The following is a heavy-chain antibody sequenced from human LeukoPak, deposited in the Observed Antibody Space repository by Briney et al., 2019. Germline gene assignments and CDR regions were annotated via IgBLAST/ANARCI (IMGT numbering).Heavy chain of an antibody. CDR1: GFTFSSYG. V-gene: IGHV3-30*02. CDR2: IRYDGSNK. CDR3: AKDQILAVAGIFDY. D-gene: IGHD6-19*01. Sequence: GGSLRLSCAASGFTFSSYGMHWVRQAPGKGVGGVAFIRYDGSNKYYADSVKGRFTISRDNSKNTLYLQMNSLRAEDTAVYYCAKDQILAVAGIFDYWGQGTLVTVSS. J-gene: IGHJ4*02.